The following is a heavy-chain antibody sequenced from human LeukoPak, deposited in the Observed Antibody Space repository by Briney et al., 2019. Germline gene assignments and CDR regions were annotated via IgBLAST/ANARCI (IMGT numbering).Heavy chain of an antibody. CDR2: IDPSDSEI. D-gene: IGHD5-18*01. J-gene: IGHJ4*02. CDR3: ARQTAMGRSGGY. Sequence: GESLEISCKASGYSFTSYWIGWVRQMPGKVLEWMGIIDPSDSEIRYTPSFQGQVTISVDKSLTTAYLQWNSLKASDTAMYYCARQTAMGRSGGYWGQGTLVTVSS. CDR1: GYSFTSYW. V-gene: IGHV5-51*01.